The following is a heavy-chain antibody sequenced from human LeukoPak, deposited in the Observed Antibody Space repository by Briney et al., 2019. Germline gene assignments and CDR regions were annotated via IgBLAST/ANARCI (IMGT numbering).Heavy chain of an antibody. J-gene: IGHJ4*02. D-gene: IGHD6-19*01. CDR1: GYTFTSYG. Sequence: GASVKVSCEASGYTFTSYGISWVRQAPGQGLEWMGWISAYNGNTNYAQKLQGRVTMTTDTSTSTAYMELRSLRSDDTAVYYCARDVTRVAVAVLGYWGQGTLVTVSS. V-gene: IGHV1-18*04. CDR2: ISAYNGNT. CDR3: ARDVTRVAVAVLGY.